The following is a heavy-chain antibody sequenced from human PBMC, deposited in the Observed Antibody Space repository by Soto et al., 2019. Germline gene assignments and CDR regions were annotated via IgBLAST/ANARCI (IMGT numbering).Heavy chain of an antibody. CDR2: IYYSGST. Sequence: QVQLQESGPGLVKPSETLTLTCTVSGGSISSYYWSWIRQPPGKGLEWIGYIYYSGSTNCNPSLKSRVTISVDTSKNQFSLKLSSVTAADTAVYYCARAYGDYVFDYWGQGTLVTVSS. J-gene: IGHJ4*02. CDR1: GGSISSYY. CDR3: ARAYGDYVFDY. V-gene: IGHV4-59*01. D-gene: IGHD4-17*01.